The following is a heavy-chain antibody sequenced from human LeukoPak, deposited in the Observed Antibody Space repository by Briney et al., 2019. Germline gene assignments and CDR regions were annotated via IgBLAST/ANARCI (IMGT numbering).Heavy chain of an antibody. CDR2: ISGSGGST. V-gene: IGHV3-23*01. Sequence: GGSLRLSCAASGFTFSSYAMSWVRQAPGQGLEWISAISGSGGSTYYADYVKGRFTISRDNSKNTLYLQMNSLRAEDTAVYYCAKAGGNFFVGVVAAISFDYWGQGTLVSVSS. D-gene: IGHD2-15*01. J-gene: IGHJ4*02. CDR3: AKAGGNFFVGVVAAISFDY. CDR1: GFTFSSYA.